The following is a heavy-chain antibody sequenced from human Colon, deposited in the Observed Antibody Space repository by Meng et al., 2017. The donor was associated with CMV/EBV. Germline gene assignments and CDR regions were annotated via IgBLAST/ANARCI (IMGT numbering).Heavy chain of an antibody. CDR2: IYAGGRST. J-gene: IGHJ6*02. Sequence: GESLKISCAGSGFTFSNHAMSWVRQAPGKGLEWVSVIYAGGRSTYFADSVTGPVINSRDDSKNTLYMEMNSLRAEDTAVYYCAKGRLEWLYYGMDVWGQGTTVTVSS. CDR1: GFTFSNHA. CDR3: AKGRLEWLYYGMDV. D-gene: IGHD3-3*01. V-gene: IGHV3-23*03.